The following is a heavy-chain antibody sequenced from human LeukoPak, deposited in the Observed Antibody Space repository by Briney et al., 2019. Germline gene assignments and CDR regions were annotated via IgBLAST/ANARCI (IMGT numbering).Heavy chain of an antibody. CDR2: ISWNSGSI. CDR3: AKDKSGYYLRDAFDI. V-gene: IGHV3-9*01. J-gene: IGHJ3*02. D-gene: IGHD3-22*01. CDR1: GFTVSSNY. Sequence: GGSLRLSCAASGFTVSSNYMSWVRQAPGKGLEWVSGISWNSGSIGYADSVKGRFTISRDNAKNSLYLQMNSLRAEDTALYYCAKDKSGYYLRDAFDIWGQGTMVTVSS.